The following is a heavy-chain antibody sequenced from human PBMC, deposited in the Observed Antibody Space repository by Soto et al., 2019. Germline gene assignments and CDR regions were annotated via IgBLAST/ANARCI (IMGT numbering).Heavy chain of an antibody. D-gene: IGHD2-2*01. J-gene: IGHJ6*02. V-gene: IGHV1-69*13. CDR2: IIPIFGTA. CDR1: GGTFSSYA. CDR3: ARGTCCDIVVAYDPQYYYYYGMDV. Sequence: AASVKVSCKASGGTFSSYAISWVRQAPGQGLEWMGGIIPIFGTANYAQRFQDRVTITADESTSTAYMELSSLRSEDTAVYYCARGTCCDIVVAYDPQYYYYYGMDVWGQGTTVTVSS.